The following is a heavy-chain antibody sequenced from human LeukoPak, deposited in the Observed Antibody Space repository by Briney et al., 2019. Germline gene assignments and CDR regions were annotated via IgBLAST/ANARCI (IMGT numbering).Heavy chain of an antibody. J-gene: IGHJ4*02. CDR2: TSSSSTYR. CDR1: GFTSSSYS. CDR3: ARGRYSGSYLLDY. Sequence: GRSLRLSCAASGFTSSSYSMSWVRQAPGKGLEWVSSTSSSSTYRYYAASVRGRFTISRDNAKNSLYLQMNSLRAEDTALYYCARGRYSGSYLLDYWGQGTLVTVSS. D-gene: IGHD1-26*01. V-gene: IGHV3-21*01.